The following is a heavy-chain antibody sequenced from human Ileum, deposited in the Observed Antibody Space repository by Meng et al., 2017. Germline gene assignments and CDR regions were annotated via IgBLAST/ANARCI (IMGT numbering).Heavy chain of an antibody. CDR3: ARDPYSGGPGDY. Sequence: QVQLQESGQGLVRPSATLSLICTGSGASVTTSHYQWGWIRQPPGKVLEWLGEIHYTAGTNYNPSLKSRVTMSVDKAKNQFSLILTSVTAADTAVYYCARDPYSGGPGDYWGQGTLVTVSS. V-gene: IGHV4-39*07. CDR2: IHYTAGT. D-gene: IGHD1-26*01. CDR1: GASVTTSHYQ. J-gene: IGHJ4*02.